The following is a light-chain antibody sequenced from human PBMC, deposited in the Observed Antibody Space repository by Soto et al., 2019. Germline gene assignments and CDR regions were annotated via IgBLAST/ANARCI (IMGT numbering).Light chain of an antibody. CDR1: QSVSSN. CDR2: GAF. J-gene: IGKJ1*01. CDR3: QQYGTSPGT. V-gene: IGKV3-15*01. Sequence: EIVMTQSPVTLSVSPGERDTLSCRASQSVSSNLAWYQQKPGQAPSLLIYGAFTRATGIPARFSGTGSGTEFTLTISSLQSEDFALYYCQQYGTSPGTFGQGTKVEVK.